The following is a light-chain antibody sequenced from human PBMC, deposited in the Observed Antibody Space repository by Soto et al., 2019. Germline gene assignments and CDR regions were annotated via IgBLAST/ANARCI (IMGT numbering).Light chain of an antibody. CDR1: QSISSK. CDR3: QQYNNWHPWT. CDR2: DAS. J-gene: IGKJ1*01. Sequence: IEMTQSPATLSVSLGERVTLSCRASQSISSKLAWYQRRPGQAPRLLIYDASTRAAGVPARFSGSGSGTEFTLTISSRLSEDFAVYYCQQYNNWHPWTFGQGTKVEIK. V-gene: IGKV3-15*01.